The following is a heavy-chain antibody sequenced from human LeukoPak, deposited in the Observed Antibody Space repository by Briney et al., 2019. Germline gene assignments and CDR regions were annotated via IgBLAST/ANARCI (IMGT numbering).Heavy chain of an antibody. CDR1: GFTVSSNY. Sequence: GGSLRLSCAVSGFTVSSNYMSWVRQAPGKGLEWVSLIYSGGSTYYADSVKGRFTISRDNSKNTLYLQMNSLRAEDTAVYFCARGLGYCSTTTCLLPFDYWGQGTLVTVSS. J-gene: IGHJ4*02. D-gene: IGHD2-2*01. CDR2: IYSGGST. V-gene: IGHV3-53*01. CDR3: ARGLGYCSTTTCLLPFDY.